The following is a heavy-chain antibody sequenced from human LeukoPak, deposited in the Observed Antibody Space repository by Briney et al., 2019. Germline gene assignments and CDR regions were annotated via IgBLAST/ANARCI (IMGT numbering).Heavy chain of an antibody. D-gene: IGHD2-21*02. Sequence: GGSLRLSCAASGFTFSNYAMSWVRQAPGKGLEWVSAMSGSGDRTYYADSVKGRFTISRDNSKNRLYLQMNSLRADDTAVYYCTKGCGGDCRSIDYWGQGTLVTVSS. CDR3: TKGCGGDCRSIDY. CDR1: GFTFSNYA. J-gene: IGHJ4*02. V-gene: IGHV3-23*01. CDR2: MSGSGDRT.